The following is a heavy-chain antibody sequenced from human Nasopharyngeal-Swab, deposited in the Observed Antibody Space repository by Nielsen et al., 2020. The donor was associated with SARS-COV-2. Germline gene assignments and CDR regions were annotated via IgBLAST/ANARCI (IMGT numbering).Heavy chain of an antibody. D-gene: IGHD6-13*01. V-gene: IGHV4-30-2*01. J-gene: IGHJ4*02. CDR3: ARSKQQQLTLVDY. CDR2: IYHSGST. CDR1: GGSISSGGYS. Sequence: SETLSLTCAVSGGSISSGGYSWSWIRQPPGKGLEWIGYIYHSGSTYYNPSLKSRVTISVDRSKNQFSLKLSSVTAADTAVYYCARSKQQQLTLVDYWGQGTLVTVSS.